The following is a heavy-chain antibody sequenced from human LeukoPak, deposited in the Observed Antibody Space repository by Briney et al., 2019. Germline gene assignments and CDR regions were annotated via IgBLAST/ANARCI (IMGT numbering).Heavy chain of an antibody. V-gene: IGHV3-21*05. CDR3: ARDYGGSSPFDY. CDR2: ISSSGSDI. Sequence: GGSLRLSCAASGFTFSSYGMSWVRQAPGKGLEWVSYISSSGSDIYYADSVKGRFTISRDNAKNSLYLHMNSLRAEDTAVYYCARDYGGSSPFDYWGQGTLVTVSS. D-gene: IGHD4-23*01. CDR1: GFTFSSYG. J-gene: IGHJ4*02.